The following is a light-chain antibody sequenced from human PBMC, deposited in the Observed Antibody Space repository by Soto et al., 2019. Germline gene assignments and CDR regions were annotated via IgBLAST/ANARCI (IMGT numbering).Light chain of an antibody. CDR2: EVS. V-gene: IGLV2-8*01. J-gene: IGLJ1*01. CDR1: SSDVGGYNY. Sequence: QSVLTQPPSASGSPGQSVTISCTGTSSDVGGYNYVSWYQQHPGKAPKLMIYEVSKRPSGVPDRFSGSKSGDTASLTVSGLQAEDEADYYCSSYAGSNNIGHVFGTGTKVTVL. CDR3: SSYAGSNNIGHV.